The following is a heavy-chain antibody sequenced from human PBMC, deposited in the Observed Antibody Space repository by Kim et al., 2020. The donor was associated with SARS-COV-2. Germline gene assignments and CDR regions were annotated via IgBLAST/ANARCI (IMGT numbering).Heavy chain of an antibody. CDR2: INAGNGNT. Sequence: ASVKVSCKASGYTFTSYAMHWVRQAPGQRLEWMGWINAGNGNTKYSQKFQGRVTITRDTSASTAYMELSSLRSEDTAVYYCARPKEMATNIDGFDIWGQGTMVTVCS. J-gene: IGHJ3*02. D-gene: IGHD5-12*01. V-gene: IGHV1-3*01. CDR1: GYTFTSYA. CDR3: ARPKEMATNIDGFDI.